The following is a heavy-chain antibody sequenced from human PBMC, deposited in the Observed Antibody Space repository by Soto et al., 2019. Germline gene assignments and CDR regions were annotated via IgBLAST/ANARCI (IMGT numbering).Heavy chain of an antibody. CDR2: ISSSSSYI. D-gene: IGHD5-12*01. J-gene: IGHJ4*02. CDR3: ASPLCVWLKPDNTTNDY. Sequence: VGSLRLSCASSVFTFSSYSMNCVRQSPGKWLEWVSSISSSSSYIYYADSVKGRFTISRDNAKNSLYLQMNSLRAEDTAVYYCASPLCVWLKPDNTTNDYWGQGTLVTVSS. V-gene: IGHV3-21*01. CDR1: VFTFSSYS.